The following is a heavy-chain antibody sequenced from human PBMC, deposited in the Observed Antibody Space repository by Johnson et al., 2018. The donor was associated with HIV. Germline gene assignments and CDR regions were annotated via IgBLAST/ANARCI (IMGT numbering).Heavy chain of an antibody. J-gene: IGHJ3*02. D-gene: IGHD3-9*01. Sequence: VQLVESGGGVVQPGGSLRLSCAASGFTFSSYGMHWVRQAPGKGLEWVAFIRYDGSNKYYADSVKGRFTISRDNYKNTLYLQMNSLRAEDTAVYYCARESKAEFWLDHAFDIWGQGTMVTVSS. CDR3: ARESKAEFWLDHAFDI. CDR2: IRYDGSNK. V-gene: IGHV3-30*02. CDR1: GFTFSSYG.